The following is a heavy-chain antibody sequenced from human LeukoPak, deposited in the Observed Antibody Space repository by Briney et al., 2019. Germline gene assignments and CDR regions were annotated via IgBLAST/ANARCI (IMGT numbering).Heavy chain of an antibody. V-gene: IGHV4-59*01. CDR1: GGSISSYY. D-gene: IGHD4-17*01. Sequence: SETVSLTCSVSGGSISSYYWSWIRQPPEKGLEWIGYISYSGSITYNPSLKSRVTISLDMSKNQFSLKLSSVTAADTAVYYCARMIYGDYFDFWGQGTLVTVSS. J-gene: IGHJ4*02. CDR2: ISYSGSI. CDR3: ARMIYGDYFDF.